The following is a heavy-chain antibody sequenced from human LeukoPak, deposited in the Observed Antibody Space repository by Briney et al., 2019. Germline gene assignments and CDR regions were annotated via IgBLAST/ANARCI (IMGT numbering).Heavy chain of an antibody. CDR1: GFTFSSYA. Sequence: GGSLRLSCAASGFTFSSYAMSWVRQAPGKGLEWVSAISGSGGSTYYADSVKGRFTISRDNSKNTLYLQMNSLRAADTAVYYCAKDQGQWLVNDAFDIWGQGTMVTVSS. J-gene: IGHJ3*02. CDR3: AKDQGQWLVNDAFDI. CDR2: ISGSGGST. D-gene: IGHD6-19*01. V-gene: IGHV3-23*01.